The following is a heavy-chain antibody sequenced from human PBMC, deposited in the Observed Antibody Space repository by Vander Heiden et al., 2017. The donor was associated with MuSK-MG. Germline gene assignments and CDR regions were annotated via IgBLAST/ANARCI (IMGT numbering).Heavy chain of an antibody. Sequence: EVQLVQSGAEVKKPGESLKISCKGSGYSFTSYGIGWVRQMPGKGLEWMGIIYPGDSDTRYSPSFQSQVTISADKSISTAYLQWSSLKASDTAMYYCARFPYTYYYGSGSYFDYWGQGTLVTVSS. J-gene: IGHJ4*02. D-gene: IGHD3-10*01. CDR3: ARFPYTYYYGSGSYFDY. CDR2: IYPGDSDT. CDR1: GYSFTSYG. V-gene: IGHV5-51*01.